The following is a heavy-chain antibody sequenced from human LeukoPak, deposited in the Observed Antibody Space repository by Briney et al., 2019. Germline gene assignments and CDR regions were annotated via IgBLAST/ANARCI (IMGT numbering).Heavy chain of an antibody. CDR3: VSPLGFSYGYFDY. CDR1: GGSISSSGAY. J-gene: IGHJ4*02. V-gene: IGHV4-39*01. CDR2: IYYSKNT. D-gene: IGHD5-18*01. Sequence: SDTLSLACTVSGGSISSSGAYWGWIRQPPGKGLEWIGSIYYSKNTYYNPSRKSRVTISADTSKNQFSLRLGSVSATDTAVYDCVSPLGFSYGYFDYWGQGTLVTVSS.